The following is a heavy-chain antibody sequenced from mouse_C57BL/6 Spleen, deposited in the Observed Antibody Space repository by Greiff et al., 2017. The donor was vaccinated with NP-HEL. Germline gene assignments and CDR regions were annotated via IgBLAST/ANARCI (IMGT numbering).Heavy chain of an antibody. CDR1: GYTFTDYN. D-gene: IGHD1-1*01. CDR2: INPNNGGT. J-gene: IGHJ2*01. CDR3: ASTLILLLRYSALDY. V-gene: IGHV1-22*01. Sequence: EVQLQQSGPELVKPGASVKMSCKASGYTFTDYNMHWVKQSHGKSLEWIGYINPNNGGTSYNQKFKGKATLTVNKSSSTAYMELRSLTSEDSAVYYCASTLILLLRYSALDYWGQGTTLTVSS.